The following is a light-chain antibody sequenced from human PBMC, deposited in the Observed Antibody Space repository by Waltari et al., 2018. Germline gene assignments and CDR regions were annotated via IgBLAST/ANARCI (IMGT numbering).Light chain of an antibody. V-gene: IGKV1-9*01. J-gene: IGKJ4*01. CDR2: VAS. CDR1: QSISTY. Sequence: DVQFTQSPSFLSASVGDRVTMTCRSSQSISTYLAWYQQRPGQAPKLLIYVASKLQVGVPSRFSGSGSGTEVTLTISGLQHEDFANYYCQHFNSYPLTFGGGTKVEI. CDR3: QHFNSYPLT.